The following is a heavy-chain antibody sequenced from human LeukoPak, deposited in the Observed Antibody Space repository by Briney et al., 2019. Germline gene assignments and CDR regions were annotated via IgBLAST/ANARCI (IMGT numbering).Heavy chain of an antibody. Sequence: PSETLSLTCTVSGGSISSYYWSWIRQPPGKGLEYIGYIYYSGYANYNPSLKSRVTMSVDTSKNQFSLQLSSVTAADTAVYYCRGVRFGELFDYWGQGTLVTVSS. CDR2: IYYSGYA. D-gene: IGHD3-10*01. CDR3: RGVRFGELFDY. V-gene: IGHV4-59*08. CDR1: GGSISSYY. J-gene: IGHJ4*02.